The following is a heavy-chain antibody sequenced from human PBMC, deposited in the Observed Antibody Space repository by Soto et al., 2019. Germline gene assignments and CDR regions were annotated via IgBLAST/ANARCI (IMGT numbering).Heavy chain of an antibody. CDR2: INHSGST. CDR3: ARDLYYYGSGSSGLDY. J-gene: IGHJ4*02. D-gene: IGHD3-10*01. Sequence: SETLSLTCAVSGGSISSGGYSWSWIRQPPGKGLEWIGDINHSGSTNYNPSLKSRVTISVDTSKNQFSLKLSSVTAADTVVYYCARDLYYYGSGSSGLDYWGQGTLVTVSS. CDR1: GGSISSGGYS. V-gene: IGHV4-30-2*01.